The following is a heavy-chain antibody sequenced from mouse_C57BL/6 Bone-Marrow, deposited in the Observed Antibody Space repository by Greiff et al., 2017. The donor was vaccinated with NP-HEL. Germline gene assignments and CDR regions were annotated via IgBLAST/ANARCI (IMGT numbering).Heavy chain of an antibody. CDR3: ARWAYGSSYFAY. Sequence: QVQLQQSGAELVRPGASVKLSCKASGYTFTDYYINWVKQRPGQGLEWIARIYPGSGNTYYNEKFKGKATLTAEKSSSTAYMQLSSLTSEDSAVYFCARWAYGSSYFAYWGQGTLVTVSA. D-gene: IGHD1-1*01. CDR2: IYPGSGNT. V-gene: IGHV1-76*01. CDR1: GYTFTDYY. J-gene: IGHJ3*01.